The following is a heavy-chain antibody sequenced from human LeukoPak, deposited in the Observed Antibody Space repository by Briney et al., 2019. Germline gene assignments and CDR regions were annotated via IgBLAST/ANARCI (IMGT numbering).Heavy chain of an antibody. CDR1: GGSVSSGNYY. Sequence: SETLSLTCTVSGGSVSSGNYYWSWIRQPPGKGLEWIGYIYYSESTNYNPSLKSRVTISVDTSKNPFSLKLTSVTAADTAVYYCARGVGAVYWYFDLWGRGTLVTVSS. CDR3: ARGVGAVYWYFDL. CDR2: IYYSEST. D-gene: IGHD1-26*01. J-gene: IGHJ2*01. V-gene: IGHV4-61*01.